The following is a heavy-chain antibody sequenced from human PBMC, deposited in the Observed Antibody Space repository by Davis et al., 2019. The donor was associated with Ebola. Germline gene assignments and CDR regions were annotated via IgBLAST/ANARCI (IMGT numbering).Heavy chain of an antibody. D-gene: IGHD6-13*01. CDR3: ARGSAGHFDL. J-gene: IGHJ2*01. Sequence: AGSLTLSCAVYGGSFSGYYWSWIRQPPGKGLEWIGEINHSGSTNYNPSLKSRVTISVDTSKNQFSLKLSSVTAADTAVYYCARGSAGHFDLWGRGTLVTVSS. CDR1: GGSFSGYY. CDR2: INHSGST. V-gene: IGHV4-34*01.